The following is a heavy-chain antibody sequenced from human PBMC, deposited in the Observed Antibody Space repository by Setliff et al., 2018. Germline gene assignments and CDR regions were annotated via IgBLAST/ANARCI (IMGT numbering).Heavy chain of an antibody. CDR2: IHSSGRS. D-gene: IGHD1-26*01. V-gene: IGHV4-4*08. CDR3: ARGGGRIRQLGATGVHTFDI. CDR1: DVSISGYY. J-gene: IGHJ3*02. Sequence: ASETLSLTCTVSDVSISGYYWSWIRQPPGKGLEWIGYIHSSGRSNYNPSLKSRVTTSIDTSKSQFSLKLSSVTAADTAVYYCARGGGRIRQLGATGVHTFDIWGQGTVVTVSS.